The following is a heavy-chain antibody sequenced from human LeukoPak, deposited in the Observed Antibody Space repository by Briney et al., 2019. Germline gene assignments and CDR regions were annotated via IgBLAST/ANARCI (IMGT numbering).Heavy chain of an antibody. CDR1: GGTFSSYA. V-gene: IGHV1-69*13. J-gene: IGHJ3*02. Sequence: ASVKVSCKASGGTFSSYAISWVRQAPGQGLEWMGGIIPIFGTANYAQKFQGRVTITADEPTSTAYMELSSLRSEDTAVYYCARAKADYYGSGRDHDAFDIWGQGTMVTVSS. CDR2: IIPIFGTA. CDR3: ARAKADYYGSGRDHDAFDI. D-gene: IGHD3-10*01.